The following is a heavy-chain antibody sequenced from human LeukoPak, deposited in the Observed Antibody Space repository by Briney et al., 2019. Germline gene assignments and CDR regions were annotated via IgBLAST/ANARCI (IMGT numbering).Heavy chain of an antibody. D-gene: IGHD5-12*01. V-gene: IGHV3-30-3*01. J-gene: IGHJ4*02. Sequence: GGSPRLSCAASGFTFSSYAMHWVRQAPGKGLEWVAVISYDGSNKYYADSVKGRFTISRDNFRNTLYLQMNSLRADDTAIYYCAKDYGPDIVGTIGDYWGQGTLVTVSS. CDR1: GFTFSSYA. CDR2: ISYDGSNK. CDR3: AKDYGPDIVGTIGDY.